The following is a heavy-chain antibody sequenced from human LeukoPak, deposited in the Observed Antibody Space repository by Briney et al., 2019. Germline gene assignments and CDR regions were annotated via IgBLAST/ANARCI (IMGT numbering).Heavy chain of an antibody. Sequence: GGSLRLSCAVSGITLSNYGMSWVRQAPGKGLEWVAGLSGSGGGTNYADSVQGRFTISRDNPKNTLYLQMNSLRAEDTAVYYCAKGIPDLGDVGRNVPYYFDYWGQGTLVTVSS. J-gene: IGHJ4*02. CDR1: GITLSNYG. D-gene: IGHD3-16*01. CDR2: LSGSGGGT. CDR3: AKGIPDLGDVGRNVPYYFDY. V-gene: IGHV3-23*01.